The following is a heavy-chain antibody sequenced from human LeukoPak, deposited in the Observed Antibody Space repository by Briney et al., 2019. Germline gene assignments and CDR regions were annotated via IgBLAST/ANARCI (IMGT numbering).Heavy chain of an antibody. CDR1: GGTFSSYA. D-gene: IGHD3-22*01. J-gene: IGHJ4*02. CDR2: IIPIFGTA. V-gene: IGHV1-69*13. Sequence: SVKVSCKASGGTFSSYAISWVRQAPGQGLEWMGGIIPIFGTANYAQKFQGRVTITADESTSTVYMELSSLRSEDTAVYYCARDQYYYDSSGYFDYWGQGTLVTVSS. CDR3: ARDQYYYDSSGYFDY.